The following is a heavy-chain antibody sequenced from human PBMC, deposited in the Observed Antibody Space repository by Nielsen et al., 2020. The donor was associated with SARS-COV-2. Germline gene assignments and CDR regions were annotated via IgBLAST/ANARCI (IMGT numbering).Heavy chain of an antibody. J-gene: IGHJ4*02. D-gene: IGHD3-3*01. Sequence: GGSLRLSCVASGFALSTYWIHWVRQPPGKGLVWVSRINRDGSTTNYADSVKGRFTISRDNAKNTLYLQMNSLRDEDTAVYYCARDLSGPYDSWGQGTLVTVSS. V-gene: IGHV3-74*01. CDR2: INRDGSTT. CDR1: GFALSTYW. CDR3: ARDLSGPYDS.